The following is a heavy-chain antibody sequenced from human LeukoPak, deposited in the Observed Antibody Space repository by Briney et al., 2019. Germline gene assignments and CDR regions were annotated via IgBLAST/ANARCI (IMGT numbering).Heavy chain of an antibody. Sequence: GESLKISCKGSGYSFTTYWISWVRQMPGKGLEWMGNIYPGDSDTRYSPSFQGQVTISADKSISTAYLQWSSLKASDTAMYYCARQFPARGHHDYWGQGTLVTVSS. J-gene: IGHJ4*02. D-gene: IGHD6-6*01. CDR3: ARQFPARGHHDY. CDR2: IYPGDSDT. V-gene: IGHV5-51*01. CDR1: GYSFTTYW.